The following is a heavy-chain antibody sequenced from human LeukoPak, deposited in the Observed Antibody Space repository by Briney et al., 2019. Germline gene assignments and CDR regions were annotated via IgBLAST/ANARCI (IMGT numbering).Heavy chain of an antibody. Sequence: ASVKVSCEASGYTFTDQYMHWVRQAPGQGLEWMGWINPNSGGTRYAQKFQGRVTMTRGTSISTAYMELSRLTSDDTAVYYCARGAITGFDYWGQGTLVIVSS. V-gene: IGHV1-2*02. CDR2: INPNSGGT. CDR3: ARGAITGFDY. D-gene: IGHD1-26*01. J-gene: IGHJ4*02. CDR1: GYTFTDQY.